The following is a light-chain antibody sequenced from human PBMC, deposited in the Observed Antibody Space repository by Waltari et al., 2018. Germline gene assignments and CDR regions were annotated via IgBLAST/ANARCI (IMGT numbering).Light chain of an antibody. Sequence: DIQMTQSLSSVSASVGDRVTITCRASHDISDWVGWYQQKPGKAPKLLIYAASSLQSGVPSRFSGSGSGREFTLTISSLQPEDFATYFCQQANNPPTFGGGTKVEI. CDR1: HDISDW. V-gene: IGKV1-12*01. CDR3: QQANNPPT. J-gene: IGKJ4*01. CDR2: AAS.